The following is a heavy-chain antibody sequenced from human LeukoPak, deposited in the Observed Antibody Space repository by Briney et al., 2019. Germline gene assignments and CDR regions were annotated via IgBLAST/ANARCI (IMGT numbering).Heavy chain of an antibody. V-gene: IGHV3-74*01. D-gene: IGHD3-22*01. CDR3: ASFDYYDYGWFDP. Sequence: GGSLRLSCAASGFTFSSYWMHWVRQAPGKGLVWVSRINSDGSSTSYADSVKGRFTISRDNAKNTLYLQMNSLRAEDTAVYYCASFDYYDYGWFDPWGQGTLVTVSS. CDR2: INSDGSST. J-gene: IGHJ5*02. CDR1: GFTFSSYW.